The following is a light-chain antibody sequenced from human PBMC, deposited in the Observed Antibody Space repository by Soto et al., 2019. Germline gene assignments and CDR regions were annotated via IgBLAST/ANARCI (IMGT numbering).Light chain of an antibody. V-gene: IGKV1-17*01. J-gene: IGKJ1*01. CDR3: LQHNSQNPT. CDR1: QGISND. CDR2: AAS. Sequence: DIQMTQSPSSLSASVGDRVTITCRASQGISNDLGWYQHKPGKAPRRLIYAASALQSGVPSRFSGSGYGPEFTLTISSVQPEYFAYYLRLQHNSQNPTFGQGTKL.